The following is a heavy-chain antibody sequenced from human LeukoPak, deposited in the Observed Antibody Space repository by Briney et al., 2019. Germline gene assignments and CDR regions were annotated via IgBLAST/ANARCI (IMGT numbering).Heavy chain of an antibody. V-gene: IGHV1-69*13. Sequence: ATVKVSCKASGYTFTNYAISWVRQAPGQGLEWMGGIMPNFGRANSAQKFQGRVTITADESTSTAYMELSSLRSEDTAVYYCARGPPGSGYSYAHYYYYGMDVWGQGTTVTVSS. CDR3: ARGPPGSGYSYAHYYYYGMDV. CDR1: GYTFTNYA. J-gene: IGHJ6*02. D-gene: IGHD5-18*01. CDR2: IMPNFGRA.